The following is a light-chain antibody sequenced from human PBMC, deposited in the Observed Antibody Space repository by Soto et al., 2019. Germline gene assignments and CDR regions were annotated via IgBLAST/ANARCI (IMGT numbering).Light chain of an antibody. J-gene: IGKJ1*01. V-gene: IGKV3-20*01. CDR3: QQYGTSPWT. CDR2: GAS. Sequence: EIVLTQSPGTLSLSPGERATLSCRASQSVSSSFLAWYQQKPGQAPRLLIYGASSRATGIPDRFSGSGSGKDFTLTISRLEPEDFAVYYCQQYGTSPWTFGKGTKVEIK. CDR1: QSVSSSF.